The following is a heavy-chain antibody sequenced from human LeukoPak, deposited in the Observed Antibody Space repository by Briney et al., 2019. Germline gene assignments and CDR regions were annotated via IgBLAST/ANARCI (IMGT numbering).Heavy chain of an antibody. J-gene: IGHJ4*02. V-gene: IGHV4-39*01. Sequence: SETLSLTCTVSGGSISSSSYYWGWIRQPPGKGLEWIRSIYYSGSTYYNPSLKSRVTISVDTSKNQFSLKLSSVTAADTAVYYCASDSSGYMWGQGTLVTVSS. CDR1: GGSISSSSYY. CDR3: ASDSSGYM. D-gene: IGHD3-22*01. CDR2: IYYSGST.